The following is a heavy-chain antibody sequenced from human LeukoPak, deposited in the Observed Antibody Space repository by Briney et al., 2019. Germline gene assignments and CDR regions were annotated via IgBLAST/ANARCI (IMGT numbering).Heavy chain of an antibody. D-gene: IGHD5-12*01. Sequence: SVKVSCKASGGTFSSYAISWVRQAPGQGLEWMGRIIPILGIANYAQKFQGRVTITADKSTSTAYMELSSLRSEDTAVYYCASYRGYSGYDTLDYFDYWGQGTLVTVSS. J-gene: IGHJ4*02. CDR1: GGTFSSYA. CDR3: ASYRGYSGYDTLDYFDY. CDR2: IIPILGIA. V-gene: IGHV1-69*04.